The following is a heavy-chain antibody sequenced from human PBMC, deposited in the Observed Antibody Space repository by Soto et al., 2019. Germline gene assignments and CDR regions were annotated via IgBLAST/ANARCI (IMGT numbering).Heavy chain of an antibody. CDR2: IIPIFGTA. CDR1: GGTLSSYA. J-gene: IGHJ6*02. CDR3: ASWAMDHYYYGMDV. D-gene: IGHD5-18*01. V-gene: IGHV1-69*12. Sequence: QVQLVQSGAEVKKPGSSVKVSCKASGGTLSSYAISWVRQAPGQGLEWMGGIIPIFGTANYAQKFQGRVTITADESTSTAYMELSSLRSEDTAVYYCASWAMDHYYYGMDVWGQGTTVTVSS.